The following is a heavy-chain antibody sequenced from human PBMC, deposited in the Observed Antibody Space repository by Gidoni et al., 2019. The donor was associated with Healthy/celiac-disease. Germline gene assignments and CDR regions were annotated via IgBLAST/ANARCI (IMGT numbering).Heavy chain of an antibody. D-gene: IGHD6-13*01. Sequence: QVQLVESGGGVVQPGRSLRLSCAASGFTFSSYAMHWVRQAPGKGLEWVAVISYDGRNKYYADSVKGRFTISRDNSKNTLYLQMNSLRAEDTAVYYCARGGSSSWEPFDYWGQGTLVTVSS. CDR2: ISYDGRNK. J-gene: IGHJ4*02. CDR1: GFTFSSYA. V-gene: IGHV3-30*04. CDR3: ARGGSSSWEPFDY.